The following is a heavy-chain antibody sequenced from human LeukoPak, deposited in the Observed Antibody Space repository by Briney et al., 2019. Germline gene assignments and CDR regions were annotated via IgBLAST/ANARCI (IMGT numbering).Heavy chain of an antibody. CDR3: ARAMGYYYDSSGYFNVDY. V-gene: IGHV1-69*13. D-gene: IGHD3-22*01. Sequence: GASVKVSCKASGYTFTSHYMHWVRQAPGQGLEWMGGIIPIFGTANYAQKFQGRVTITADESTSTAYMELSSLRSEDTAVYYCARAMGYYYDSSGYFNVDYWGQGTLVTVSS. CDR1: GYTFTSHY. J-gene: IGHJ4*02. CDR2: IIPIFGTA.